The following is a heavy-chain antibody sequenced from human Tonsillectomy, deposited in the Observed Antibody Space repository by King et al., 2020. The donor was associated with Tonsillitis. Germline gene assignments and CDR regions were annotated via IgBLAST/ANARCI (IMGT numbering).Heavy chain of an antibody. V-gene: IGHV3-9*01. CDR2: ISWNSGSI. CDR1: GFTFDDYA. Sequence: VQLVESGGGLVQPGRSLRLSCAASGFTFDDYAMHWVRQAPGKGLEWVSCISWNSGSIGYADSVKGRFTISRDNAKNSLYLQMNSLRAEDTALYYCAKDMGVGATGDAFDIWGQGTMVTVPS. J-gene: IGHJ3*02. CDR3: AKDMGVGATGDAFDI. D-gene: IGHD1-26*01.